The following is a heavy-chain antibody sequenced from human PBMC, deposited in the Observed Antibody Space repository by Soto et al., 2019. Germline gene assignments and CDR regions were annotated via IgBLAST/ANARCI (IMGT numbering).Heavy chain of an antibody. D-gene: IGHD3-3*01. Sequence: SETLSLTCTVSGGSISSYYWSWIRQPPGKGLEWIGYIYYSGSTYYNPSLKSRVTISVDTSKNQFSLKLSSVTAADTAVYYCARRTFTIFGVVIIQGFDYWGQGTLVTVSS. CDR1: GGSISSYY. V-gene: IGHV4-59*08. CDR2: IYYSGST. J-gene: IGHJ4*02. CDR3: ARRTFTIFGVVIIQGFDY.